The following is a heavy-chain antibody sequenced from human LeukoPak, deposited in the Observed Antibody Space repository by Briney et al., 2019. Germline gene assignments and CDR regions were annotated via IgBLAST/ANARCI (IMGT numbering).Heavy chain of an antibody. CDR1: GGSISSPSYY. CDR2: IYYSGTT. Sequence: SETLSLTCTVSGGSISSPSYYWGWIRQPPGKGLEWIVNIYYSGTTYYNPSLRGRVTISIDTSKNQFSLKVTSVSAADTAMYYCARRRFPGTLDYWGKGTLVTVSS. CDR3: ARRRFPGTLDY. J-gene: IGHJ4*02. V-gene: IGHV4-39*07. D-gene: IGHD6-13*01.